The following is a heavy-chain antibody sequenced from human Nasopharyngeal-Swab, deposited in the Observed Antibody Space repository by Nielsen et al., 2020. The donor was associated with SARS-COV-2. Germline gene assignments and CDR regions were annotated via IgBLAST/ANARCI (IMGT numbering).Heavy chain of an antibody. CDR2: IIPMRGIA. V-gene: IGHV1-69*04. D-gene: IGHD3-3*01. Sequence: SVKVSCKASGGTFRSQGISWVRQAPGQGLEWMGRIIPMRGIANYAQKFQGRVTITADKSTSTVYMELRSLRSDDTAVYYCARDIEEWLVVPSLSFDFWGQGTLVTVSS. J-gene: IGHJ4*02. CDR1: GGTFRSQG. CDR3: ARDIEEWLVVPSLSFDF.